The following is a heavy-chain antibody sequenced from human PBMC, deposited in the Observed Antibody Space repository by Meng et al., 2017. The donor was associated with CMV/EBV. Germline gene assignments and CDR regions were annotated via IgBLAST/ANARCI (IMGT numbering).Heavy chain of an antibody. CDR1: GFTFSNAW. CDR2: IKSKTDGGTT. J-gene: IGHJ4*02. Sequence: GESLKISCAASGFTFSNAWMSWVRQAPGKGLEWVGRIKSKTDGGTTDYAAPVKGRFTISRDDSKNTLYLQMNSLKTEDTAVYYCTTDHTYSWKYGGVRDYWGQGTLVTVSS. D-gene: IGHD1-7*01. CDR3: TTDHTYSWKYGGVRDY. V-gene: IGHV3-15*01.